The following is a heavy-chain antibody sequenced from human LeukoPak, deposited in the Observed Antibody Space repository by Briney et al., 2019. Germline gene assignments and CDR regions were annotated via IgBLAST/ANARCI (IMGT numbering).Heavy chain of an antibody. Sequence: SHTLSLTCAVSGGSISSGGYTWSWIRPPPGKGLEWLGYIYHSGSTHYNPSLKSRVTISRDRSKNQFSLKLTSVTAADTAVYFCARVRGDYSRTFDVWGQGTMVTVSS. CDR2: IYHSGST. V-gene: IGHV4-30-2*01. CDR1: GGSISSGGYT. D-gene: IGHD3-3*01. J-gene: IGHJ3*01. CDR3: ARVRGDYSRTFDV.